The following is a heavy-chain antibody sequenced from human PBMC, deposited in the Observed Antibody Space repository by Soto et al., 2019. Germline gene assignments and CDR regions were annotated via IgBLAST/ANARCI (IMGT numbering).Heavy chain of an antibody. Sequence: QVQLVESGGGVVQPGRSLRLSCAASGFTFSSYGMHWVRQAPGKGLEWVAVISYDGSSKYYADSVKGRFTISRGNSKNTLYLQMNSLRAEDTAVYYCAKGGSSSWYFDYWGQGTLVTVSS. J-gene: IGHJ4*02. CDR1: GFTFSSYG. D-gene: IGHD6-13*01. V-gene: IGHV3-30*18. CDR2: ISYDGSSK. CDR3: AKGGSSSWYFDY.